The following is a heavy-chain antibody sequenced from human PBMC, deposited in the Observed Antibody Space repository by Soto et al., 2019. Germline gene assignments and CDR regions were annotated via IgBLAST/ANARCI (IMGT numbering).Heavy chain of an antibody. V-gene: IGHV3-33*05. Sequence: WVRQAPGKGLEWVAVISYDGSNKYYADSVKGRFTISRDNSKNTLYLQMNSLRAEDTAVYYCARVRFNWNDGAFDIWGQGTMVTVSS. J-gene: IGHJ3*02. CDR3: ARVRFNWNDGAFDI. CDR2: ISYDGSNK. D-gene: IGHD1-20*01.